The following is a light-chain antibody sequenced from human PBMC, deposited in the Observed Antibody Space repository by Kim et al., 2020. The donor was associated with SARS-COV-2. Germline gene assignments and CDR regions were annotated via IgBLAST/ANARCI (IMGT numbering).Light chain of an antibody. CDR3: QSADSSGVV. CDR1: ALPKKY. V-gene: IGLV3-25*03. J-gene: IGLJ2*01. Sequence: SYELTQPPSVSVSPGQTASITCSGDALPKKYAYWYQQKPGQSPVLVIYKESERPSGIPERFSGSSSGTTATLTISGVQAVDEADYYCQSADSSGVVFGGGTRRTVL. CDR2: KES.